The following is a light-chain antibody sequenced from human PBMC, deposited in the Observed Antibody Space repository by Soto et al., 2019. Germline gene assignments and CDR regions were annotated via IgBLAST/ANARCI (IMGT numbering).Light chain of an antibody. Sequence: DIQMTQSPSTLSASVGDRVTITCRASQSISSWLAWYQQKPGRAPNLLIYDASSLESGVPSRFSGSGSGTEFTLTISSLQPDDFATYYCQQYNTYSHMTFGQGTKVDIK. CDR1: QSISSW. CDR3: QQYNTYSHMT. CDR2: DAS. V-gene: IGKV1-5*01. J-gene: IGKJ1*01.